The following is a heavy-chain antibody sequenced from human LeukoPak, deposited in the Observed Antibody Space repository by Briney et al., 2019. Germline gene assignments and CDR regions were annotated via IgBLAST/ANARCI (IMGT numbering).Heavy chain of an antibody. CDR1: DGSINNYY. J-gene: IGHJ5*02. V-gene: IGHV4-4*07. D-gene: IGHD4-17*01. CDR3: ARGGYGDYFWFDP. CDR2: IHTSGIT. Sequence: PSETLSLTCTVSDGSINNYYWSWIRQPAGKGLEWIGRIHTSGITNSNRSLKSRVTMSVDTSKNQFSLKLSSVTAADTAVYYCARGGYGDYFWFDPWGQGTLVTVSS.